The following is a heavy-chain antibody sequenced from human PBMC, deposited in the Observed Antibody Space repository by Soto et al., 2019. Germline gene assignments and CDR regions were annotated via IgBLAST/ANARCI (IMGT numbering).Heavy chain of an antibody. CDR1: GDSISGYH. V-gene: IGHV4-59*12. J-gene: IGHJ4*02. CDR3: ARYNAASGTYYFDF. Sequence: PSETLSLTCTVSGDSISGYHWSWIRQPPGKGLEWIGYIYYKGSTNYNPSLKSRVAISVDTSKNQFSLRLTSVTAADTAVYYCARYNAASGTYYFDFWGQGALVTVSS. CDR2: IYYKGST. D-gene: IGHD6-13*01.